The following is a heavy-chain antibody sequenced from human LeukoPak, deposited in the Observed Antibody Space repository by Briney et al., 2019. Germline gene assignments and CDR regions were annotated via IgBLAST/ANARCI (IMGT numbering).Heavy chain of an antibody. CDR2: INHSGST. CDR3: ARHKKRTGWGTHSYNWFDR. Sequence: ASETLSLTCAVYGGSFSGYYWSWIRQPPGKGLEWIGEINHSGSTNYNPSLKSRVTISVDTSKNQFSLKLSSVTAADTAVYYCARHKKRTGWGTHSYNWFDRWGQGTLVTVSS. D-gene: IGHD3-16*01. V-gene: IGHV4-34*01. CDR1: GGSFSGYY. J-gene: IGHJ5*02.